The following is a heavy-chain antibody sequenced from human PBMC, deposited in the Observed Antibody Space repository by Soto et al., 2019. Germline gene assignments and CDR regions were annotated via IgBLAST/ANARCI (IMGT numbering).Heavy chain of an antibody. CDR1: GFTFSSYG. CDR2: ISYDGSNK. D-gene: IGHD3-16*02. Sequence: GGSLRLSCAASGFTFSSYGMHWVRQAPGKGLEWVAVISYDGSNKYYADSVKGRFTISRDNSKNTLYLQMNSLRAEDTAVYYCAKDHYDYVWGSYRSFDYWGQGTLVTVSS. CDR3: AKDHYDYVWGSYRSFDY. J-gene: IGHJ4*02. V-gene: IGHV3-30*18.